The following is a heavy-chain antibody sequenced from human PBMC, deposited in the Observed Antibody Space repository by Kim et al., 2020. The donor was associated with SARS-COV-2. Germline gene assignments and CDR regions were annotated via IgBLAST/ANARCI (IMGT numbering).Heavy chain of an antibody. J-gene: IGHJ4*02. Sequence: SETLSLTCTVSGGSISSSSYYWGWIRQPPGKGLEWIGSIYYSGSTYYNPSLKSRVTISVDTSKNQFSLKLSSVTAADTAVYYCARDQWGGATGVDYWGQGTLVTVSS. CDR1: GGSISSSSYY. CDR2: IYYSGST. V-gene: IGHV4-39*07. CDR3: ARDQWGGATGVDY. D-gene: IGHD1-26*01.